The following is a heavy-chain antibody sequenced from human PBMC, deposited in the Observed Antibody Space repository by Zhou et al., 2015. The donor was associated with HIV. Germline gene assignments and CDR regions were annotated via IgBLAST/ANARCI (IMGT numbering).Heavy chain of an antibody. Sequence: QVQLVQSGAEVKKPGASVKVSCKASGYTFTGYYMHWVRQAPGQGLEWMGWINPNSGGTNYAQKFQGRVTMTRDTSISTAYMELSRLRSEDAAVYYCARSSGNYDYAFDVWGQGTKVIVSS. CDR1: GYTFTGYY. CDR2: INPNSGGT. J-gene: IGHJ3*01. V-gene: IGHV1-2*02. D-gene: IGHD3-16*01. CDR3: ARSSGNYDYAFDV.